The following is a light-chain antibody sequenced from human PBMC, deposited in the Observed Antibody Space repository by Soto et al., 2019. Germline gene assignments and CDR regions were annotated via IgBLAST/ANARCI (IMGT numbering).Light chain of an antibody. CDR3: SSYTSSSTPHVV. Sequence: QSALTQPASVSGSPGQSITISCTGTSSDVGGYNYVSWYQQHPGKAPKLMIYDVSNRPSGVSNRFSGSKSGNTASLTISGLQTEDEADYYCSSYTSSSTPHVVFGGGTKLTVL. V-gene: IGLV2-14*01. CDR1: SSDVGGYNY. CDR2: DVS. J-gene: IGLJ2*01.